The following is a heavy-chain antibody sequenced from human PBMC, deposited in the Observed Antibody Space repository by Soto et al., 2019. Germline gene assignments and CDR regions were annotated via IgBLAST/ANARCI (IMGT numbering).Heavy chain of an antibody. CDR3: AREGLQGWFDP. CDR1: GGSISTHS. J-gene: IGHJ5*02. Sequence: PSETLSLTCTVSGGSISTHSWNWIRQPPGKGLEWIGYGYNIGRTSYNPSLRSRATISVDSSKNQFSLHLRSVTAADTAVYYCAREGLQGWFDPWGQGTLVTVSS. CDR2: GYNIGRT. V-gene: IGHV4-59*11.